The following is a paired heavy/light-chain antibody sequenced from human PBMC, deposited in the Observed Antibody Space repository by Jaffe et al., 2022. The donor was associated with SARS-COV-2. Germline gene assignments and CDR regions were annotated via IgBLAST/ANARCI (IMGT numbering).Heavy chain of an antibody. CDR2: ISSSSSYM. V-gene: IGHV3-21*02. J-gene: IGHJ4*02. CDR1: GFSFSSYT. D-gene: IGHD4-17*01. CDR3: ARAGYGDQFHFDY. Sequence: EVQLVESGGGLVKPGESLRLSCAASGFSFSSYTMNWVRQAPGKGLEWVSSISSSSSYMYYADSMRGRFTVSRDNAKSSLYLQMNTLTADDTAVYYCARAGYGDQFHFDYWGQGTLVTVSS.
Light chain of an antibody. Sequence: DIQMTQSPSSLSASIGDSVTITCRASQNIRNYLSWYQQKPGKAPRLLIYGASSLQSGVPSRFSGGGLGTDFTLTIASLQPEDFATYHCQQTYTIPWTFGQGTKVEIK. CDR1: QNIRNY. CDR2: GAS. V-gene: IGKV1-39*01. J-gene: IGKJ1*01. CDR3: QQTYTIPWT.